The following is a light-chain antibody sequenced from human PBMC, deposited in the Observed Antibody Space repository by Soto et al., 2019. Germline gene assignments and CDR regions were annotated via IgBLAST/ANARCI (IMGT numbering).Light chain of an antibody. CDR1: QSISSW. V-gene: IGKV1-5*01. Sequence: DIQMTQSPSRLSASVGERVTITCRASQSISSWLAWYQQKPGKAPKLLIFDASSLESGVPSRFSGSRSGTEFTLTISSLQPDDFATYYCQQYNSYSRTFGQGTKVDI. CDR2: DAS. J-gene: IGKJ1*01. CDR3: QQYNSYSRT.